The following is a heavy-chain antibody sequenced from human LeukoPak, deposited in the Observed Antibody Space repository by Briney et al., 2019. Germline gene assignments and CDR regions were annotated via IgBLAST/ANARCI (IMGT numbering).Heavy chain of an antibody. CDR1: GGTFSSYA. J-gene: IGHJ4*02. D-gene: IGHD3-22*01. V-gene: IGHV1-69*05. CDR2: IIPIFGTA. CDR3: ARWLRPASLYYYDSSGYPEY. Sequence: ASVKVSCKASGGTFSSYAISWVRQAPGQGLEWMGGIIPIFGTANYAQKFQGRVTITTDESTSTAYMELSSLRSEDTAVYYCARWLRPASLYYYDSSGYPEYWGQGTLVTVSS.